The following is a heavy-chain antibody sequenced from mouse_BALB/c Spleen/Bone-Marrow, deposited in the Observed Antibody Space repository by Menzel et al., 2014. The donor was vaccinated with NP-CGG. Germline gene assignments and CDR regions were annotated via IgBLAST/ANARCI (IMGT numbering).Heavy chain of an antibody. CDR1: GFTFSSYG. D-gene: IGHD1-1*02. CDR2: IGNGGNYT. V-gene: IGHV5-9-3*01. Sequence: DVQLVESGGGLVKPGGSLKLSCAASGFTFSSYGVSWVRQTPEKRLEWVATIGNGGNYTYYPDSVKGRFTISRDNAKNTLYLQMSSLRSEDTAMYYCTRQRGDYAMDYWGQGTSVTVSS. CDR3: TRQRGDYAMDY. J-gene: IGHJ4*01.